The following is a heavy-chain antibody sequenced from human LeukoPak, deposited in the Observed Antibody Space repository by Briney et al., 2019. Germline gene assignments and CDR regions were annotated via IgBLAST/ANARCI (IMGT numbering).Heavy chain of an antibody. J-gene: IGHJ4*02. CDR1: GFPLTDNY. V-gene: IGHV3-66*02. D-gene: IGHD1-26*01. CDR2: IYSGGTT. CDR3: ARETRWGAPQDY. Sequence: GGSLRLSCVASGFPLTDNYASWVRRAPGKGLEWVSVIYSGGTTYYTDSVKGRFSISRDISKNTVYLQMSSLRGEDTAVYYCARETRWGAPQDYWGQGTLVTVSS.